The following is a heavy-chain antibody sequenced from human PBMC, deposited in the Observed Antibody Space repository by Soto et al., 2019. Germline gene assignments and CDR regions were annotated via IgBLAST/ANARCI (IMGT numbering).Heavy chain of an antibody. CDR3: ARVEQWLYIAKY. V-gene: IGHV3-30*04. D-gene: IGHD6-19*01. CDR2: ISDDGSNK. J-gene: IGHJ4*02. Sequence: GGSLRLSCAAPGFTFSSFAMHWVRQAPGKGLEWVAVISDDGSNKYYADSVKGRFTISRDNSKNTLYLQMNSLRGEDTAVYSCARVEQWLYIAKYWGQGTLVTVSS. CDR1: GFTFSSFA.